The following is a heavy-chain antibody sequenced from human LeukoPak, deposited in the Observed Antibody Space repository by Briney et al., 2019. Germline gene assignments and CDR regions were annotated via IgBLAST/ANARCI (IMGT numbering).Heavy chain of an antibody. V-gene: IGHV1-18*01. CDR2: ISAYNGNT. Sequence: ASVKVSCKASGYTFTSYGISWVRQAPGQGLEWMGWISAYNGNTNYAQKLQGRVTMTTETSTSTAYMELRRLRSDDTAVYYCAREARIAVAGYYYYYYMDVWGKGTTVTVSS. CDR3: AREARIAVAGYYYYYYMDV. D-gene: IGHD6-19*01. J-gene: IGHJ6*03. CDR1: GYTFTSYG.